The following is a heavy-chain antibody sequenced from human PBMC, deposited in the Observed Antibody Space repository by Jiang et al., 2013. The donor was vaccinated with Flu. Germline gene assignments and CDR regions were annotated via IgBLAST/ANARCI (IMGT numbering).Heavy chain of an antibody. D-gene: IGHD1-1*01. CDR3: AREATYDGLVP. J-gene: IGHJ5*02. V-gene: IGHV4-4*06. Sequence: SRVTMSVDTSKNQFSLKLSSVTAADTAVYYCAREATYDGLVPWGQGTLVTVSS.